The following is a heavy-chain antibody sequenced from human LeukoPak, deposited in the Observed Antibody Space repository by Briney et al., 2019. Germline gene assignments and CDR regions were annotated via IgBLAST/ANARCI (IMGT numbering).Heavy chain of an antibody. CDR2: VNYGGGT. J-gene: IGHJ5*02. CDR1: GDSIRSEDYY. CDR3: ARHRRSTNWFDP. Sequence: SETLSLTCTVSGDSIRSEDYYCDWIRQPPGKGLEWIGDVNYGGGTYYNPSLKSRVTMSVDTSKNQFSLRLTSVTAADTAVYYCARHRRSTNWFDPWGQGTLVTVSS. V-gene: IGHV4-39*01. D-gene: IGHD3-16*01.